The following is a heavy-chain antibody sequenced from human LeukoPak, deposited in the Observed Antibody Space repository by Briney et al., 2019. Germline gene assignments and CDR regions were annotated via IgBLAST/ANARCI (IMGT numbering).Heavy chain of an antibody. J-gene: IGHJ4*02. D-gene: IGHD6-19*01. V-gene: IGHV1-2*06. CDR1: GYTFTGYY. CDR3: ARADKSSGWYYFDY. CDR2: INPNSGGT. Sequence: ASVKVSCKASGYTFTGYYMHWVRQAPGQGLEWMGRINPNSGGTNYAQKFRGRVTMTRDTSISTAYMELSRLRSDDTAVYYCARADKSSGWYYFDYWGQGTLVTVSS.